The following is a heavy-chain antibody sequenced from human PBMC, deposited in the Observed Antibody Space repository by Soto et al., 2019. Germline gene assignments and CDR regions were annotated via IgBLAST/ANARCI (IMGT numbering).Heavy chain of an antibody. J-gene: IGHJ4*02. CDR3: ARDMLWDYYDSSGYNKEDY. Sequence: SVKVSCKASGGTFSSYAISWVRQAPGQGLEWMGGIIPIFGTANNAQKFQGRVTITADKSTSTAYMELSSLRSEDTAVYYCARDMLWDYYDSSGYNKEDYWGQGTLVTVSS. CDR2: IIPIFGTA. CDR1: GGTFSSYA. V-gene: IGHV1-69*06. D-gene: IGHD3-22*01.